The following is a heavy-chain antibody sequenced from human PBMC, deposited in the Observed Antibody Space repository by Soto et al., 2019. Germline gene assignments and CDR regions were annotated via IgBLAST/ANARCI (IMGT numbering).Heavy chain of an antibody. Sequence: GASVKVSCKASGYTFTGCYMHWVRQAPGQGLEWMGWINPNSGGTNYAQKFQGWVTMTRDTSISTAYMELSRLRSDDTAVYYCARESYYGSGLRNWFDPWGQGTLVTVSS. V-gene: IGHV1-2*04. CDR3: ARESYYGSGLRNWFDP. D-gene: IGHD3-10*01. J-gene: IGHJ5*02. CDR2: INPNSGGT. CDR1: GYTFTGCY.